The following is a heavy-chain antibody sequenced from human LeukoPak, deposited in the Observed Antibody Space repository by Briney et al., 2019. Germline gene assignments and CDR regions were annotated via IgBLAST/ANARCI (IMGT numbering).Heavy chain of an antibody. V-gene: IGHV4-34*01. CDR3: ARGRSYYYGSGSSPFDY. J-gene: IGHJ4*02. Sequence: SETLSLTYAVYGGSFSGYYWGWFRQPPGKGLEWIGEINHSGSTNYNPSLKSRVTISVDTSKNQFSLKLSSVTAADTAVYYCARGRSYYYGSGSSPFDYWGQGTLVTVSS. CDR1: GGSFSGYY. D-gene: IGHD3-10*01. CDR2: INHSGST.